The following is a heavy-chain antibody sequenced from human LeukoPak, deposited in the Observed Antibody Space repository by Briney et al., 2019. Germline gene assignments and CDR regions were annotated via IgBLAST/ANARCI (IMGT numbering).Heavy chain of an antibody. D-gene: IGHD6-25*01. J-gene: IGHJ4*02. CDR1: GGSISSYY. CDR3: ARFKRSSDSSDHFDY. V-gene: IGHV4-59*08. Sequence: SETLSLTCTVSGGSISSYYWSWIRQPPGKGLEWIGYIYYSGSTNYNPSLKSRVTISVDTSKNQFSLKLSSVTAADTAVFYCARFKRSSDSSDHFDYWGQGTLVTVSS. CDR2: IYYSGST.